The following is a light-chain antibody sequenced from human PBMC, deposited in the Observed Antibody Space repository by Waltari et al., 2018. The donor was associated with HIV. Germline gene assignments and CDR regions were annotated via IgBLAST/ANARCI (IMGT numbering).Light chain of an antibody. CDR2: ESI. Sequence: QSVLTQPPSVSAAPGQQVTISCSGSSSNIGNYYVAWYQQVPGTAPKPLIYESITRPSGMPDRFSGSKSGTSATLGITGRQTGDEADYYCGTWDNSLDTLVFGGGTKLTVL. J-gene: IGLJ2*01. CDR3: GTWDNSLDTLV. CDR1: SSNIGNYY. V-gene: IGLV1-51*02.